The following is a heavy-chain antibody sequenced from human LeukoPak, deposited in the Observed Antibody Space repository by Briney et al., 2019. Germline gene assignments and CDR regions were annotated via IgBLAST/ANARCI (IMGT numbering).Heavy chain of an antibody. CDR2: VSHTGST. CDR3: ARVRAPFSTGYYHY. CDR1: GGSFGGYS. V-gene: IGHV4-34*01. J-gene: IGHJ4*02. D-gene: IGHD3-9*01. Sequence: SETLSLTCAIYGGSFGGYSWPGIGRPPGEGLEGMGEVSHTGSTNYNPSLKSRVTMSADTSKSQFSLNLSSVTAADTAVYYCARVRAPFSTGYYHYWGQGTLVTVSS.